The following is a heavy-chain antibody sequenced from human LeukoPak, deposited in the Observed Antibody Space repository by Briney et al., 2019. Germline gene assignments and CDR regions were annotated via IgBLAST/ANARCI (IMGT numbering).Heavy chain of an antibody. CDR2: IWYDGSNK. CDR1: GFTFGIYA. Sequence: GGSLRLSCAASGFTFGIYAMHWVRQAPGKGLEWVAVIWYDGSNKYYADSVKGRFTISRDNSKNTLYLQMNSLRAEDTAVYYCARDRGTQEYYFDYWGQGTLVTVSS. V-gene: IGHV3-33*08. D-gene: IGHD1-1*01. CDR3: ARDRGTQEYYFDY. J-gene: IGHJ4*02.